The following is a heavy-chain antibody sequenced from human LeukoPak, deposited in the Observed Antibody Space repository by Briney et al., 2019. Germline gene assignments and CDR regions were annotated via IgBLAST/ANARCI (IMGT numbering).Heavy chain of an antibody. V-gene: IGHV4-59*01. Sequence: SETLSLTCTVSGGSLSSYYWSWIRQPPGKGLEWIGYIYYSGSTNYNPSLKSRVTISVDTSKNQFSLKLSSVTAADTAVYYCARVFGYSSGWYRGNAFDIWGQGTMVTVSP. J-gene: IGHJ3*02. CDR3: ARVFGYSSGWYRGNAFDI. CDR1: GGSLSSYY. D-gene: IGHD6-19*01. CDR2: IYYSGST.